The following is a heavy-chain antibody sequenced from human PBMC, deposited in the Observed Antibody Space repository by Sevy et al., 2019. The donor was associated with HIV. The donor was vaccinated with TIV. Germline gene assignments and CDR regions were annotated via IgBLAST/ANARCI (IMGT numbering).Heavy chain of an antibody. D-gene: IGHD6-13*01. Sequence: SETLSLTCTVSGGSVSSYFWSWIRQPPGKGLEWIGYIYYSGSTDYNPSLKSRVTISLDTSKNQFSLKQSSVTAADTAVYYCARESPYIAAAGKYYYYDGMDVWGQGTTVTVSS. V-gene: IGHV4-59*02. CDR3: ARESPYIAAAGKYYYYDGMDV. CDR1: GGSVSSYF. J-gene: IGHJ6*02. CDR2: IYYSGST.